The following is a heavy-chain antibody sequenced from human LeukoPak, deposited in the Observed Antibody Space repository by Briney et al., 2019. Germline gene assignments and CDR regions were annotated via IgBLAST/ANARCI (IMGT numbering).Heavy chain of an antibody. Sequence: PGGSLRLSFAASGFTFSSYAMSWVRQAPGKGLEWVSGVTGNAANTYYADSVKGRFAISRDNSKNILYLQMNGLRAEDTAVYFCAKYTFGLVGLSWGQGTLVTVSS. D-gene: IGHD3-16*01. J-gene: IGHJ4*02. CDR1: GFTFSSYA. CDR3: AKYTFGLVGLS. CDR2: VTGNAANT. V-gene: IGHV3-23*01.